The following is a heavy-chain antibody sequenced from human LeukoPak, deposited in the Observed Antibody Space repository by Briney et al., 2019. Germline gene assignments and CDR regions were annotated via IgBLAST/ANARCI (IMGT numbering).Heavy chain of an antibody. D-gene: IGHD1-7*01. CDR3: AKSPGAELELSH. CDR1: GFTFSSYS. CDR2: IGISSNKI. Sequence: GGSLRLSCAASGFTFSSYSMNWVRQAPGKGLEWVSSIGISSNKIYYADSVKGRFTISRDNSKNTLYLQMNSLRAEDTAVYYCAKSPGAELELSHWGQGTLVTVSS. J-gene: IGHJ4*02. V-gene: IGHV3-21*04.